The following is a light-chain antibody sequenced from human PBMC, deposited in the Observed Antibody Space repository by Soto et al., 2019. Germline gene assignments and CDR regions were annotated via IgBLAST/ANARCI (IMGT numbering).Light chain of an antibody. CDR2: NVS. J-gene: IGKJ1*01. Sequence: DIQMTQSPSTLSASVGDRVTITCRASQSIAGLLAWYQQKPGKAPKLLIYNVSILESGVPSRFSGTGSGTEFTLTISSLQPDDFATYYCQQYNTYWTFGQGTKVDIK. V-gene: IGKV1-5*01. CDR3: QQYNTYWT. CDR1: QSIAGL.